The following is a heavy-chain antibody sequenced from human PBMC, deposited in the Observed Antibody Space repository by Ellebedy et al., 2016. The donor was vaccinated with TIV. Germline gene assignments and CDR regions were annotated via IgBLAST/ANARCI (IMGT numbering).Heavy chain of an antibody. D-gene: IGHD3-22*01. CDR1: GYTFTGYY. CDR2: INPNSGGT. J-gene: IGHJ3*02. Sequence: ASVKVSCKASGYTFTGYYMHWVRQAPGQGLEWMGWINPNSGGTNYAQKFQGWVTMTRDTSISTAYMELSRLRSDDTAVYYCARSYYYDSSGSDAFDIWGQGTMATVSS. CDR3: ARSYYYDSSGSDAFDI. V-gene: IGHV1-2*04.